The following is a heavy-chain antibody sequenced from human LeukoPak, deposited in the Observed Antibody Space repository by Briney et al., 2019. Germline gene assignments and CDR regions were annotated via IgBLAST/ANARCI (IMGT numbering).Heavy chain of an antibody. CDR1: GGSISSYY. CDR3: ARDTAGWYGGFDP. CDR2: IYYSGST. Sequence: SETLSLXCTVSGGSISSYYWSWIRQPPGKGLEWIGYIYYSGSTNYNPSLKSRVTISVDTSKNQFSLKLSSVTAADTAVYYCARDTAGWYGGFDPWGQGTLVTVSS. D-gene: IGHD6-19*01. J-gene: IGHJ5*02. V-gene: IGHV4-59*01.